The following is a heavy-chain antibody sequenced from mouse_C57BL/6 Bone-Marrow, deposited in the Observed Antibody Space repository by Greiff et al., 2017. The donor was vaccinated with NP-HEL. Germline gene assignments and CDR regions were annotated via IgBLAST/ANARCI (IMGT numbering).Heavy chain of an antibody. CDR2: INPYNGGT. Sequence: VQLQQSGPVLVKPGASVKMSCKASGYTFTDYYMNWVKQSHGKSLEWIGVINPYNGGTSYNQKFKGKATLTVDKSSSTAYMELNSLTSEDSAVYYCARRAFITTVVDYWGQGTTLTVSS. D-gene: IGHD1-1*01. CDR3: ARRAFITTVVDY. V-gene: IGHV1-19*01. J-gene: IGHJ2*01. CDR1: GYTFTDYY.